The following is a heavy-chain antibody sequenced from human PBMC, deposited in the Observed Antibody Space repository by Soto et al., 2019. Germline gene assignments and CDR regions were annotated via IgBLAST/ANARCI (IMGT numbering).Heavy chain of an antibody. V-gene: IGHV1-18*01. Sequence: ASVKVSCKASGYTFTSYGISWVRQAPGQGLEWMGWISYYNGNTNYAQKLQGRVTMTTDTSKSTAYMQFRSLRTDDTAVYYGSRDLRQYCSSSSCEDAFDIWGQGTMVTVSS. J-gene: IGHJ3*02. CDR2: ISYYNGNT. CDR3: SRDLRQYCSSSSCEDAFDI. D-gene: IGHD2-2*01. CDR1: GYTFTSYG.